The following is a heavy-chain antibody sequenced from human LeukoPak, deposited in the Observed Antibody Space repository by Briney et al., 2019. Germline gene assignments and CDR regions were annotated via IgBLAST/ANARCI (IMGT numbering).Heavy chain of an antibody. CDR3: ARDFRASFDP. V-gene: IGHV3-66*02. Sequence: PGGSLRLSCAASGFTVSSNYMSWVRQAPGKVLEWVSVIYSGGSTYYADSVKGRFTISRDNSKNTLYLQMNSLRAEDTAVYYCARDFRASFDPWGQGTLVTVSS. CDR1: GFTVSSNY. J-gene: IGHJ5*02. D-gene: IGHD3-3*01. CDR2: IYSGGST.